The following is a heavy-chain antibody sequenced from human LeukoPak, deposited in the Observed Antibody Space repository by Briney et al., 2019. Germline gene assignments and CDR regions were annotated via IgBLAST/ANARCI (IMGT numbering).Heavy chain of an antibody. CDR1: RFTFSSYA. J-gene: IGHJ4*02. D-gene: IGHD3-22*01. CDR2: ISGSGGST. Sequence: GRSLRLSCAASRFTFSSYAMSWVRQAPGKGLEWVSAISGSGGSTYYADSVKGRFTISRDNSKNTLYLQMNSLRAEDTAVYYCAKPRSSGYYDYWGQGTLVTVSS. CDR3: AKPRSSGYYDY. V-gene: IGHV3-23*01.